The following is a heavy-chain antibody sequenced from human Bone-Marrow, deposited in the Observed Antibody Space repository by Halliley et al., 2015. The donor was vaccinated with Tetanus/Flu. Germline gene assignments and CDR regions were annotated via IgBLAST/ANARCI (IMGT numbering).Heavy chain of an antibody. J-gene: IGHJ6*02. Sequence: VSLITGDGTETYYADSVKGRFTISRDNSKNSLYLQMNSLRAEDTALYYCAKANYPFYYNLNVWGQGTTVTVSS. V-gene: IGHV3-43*02. CDR3: AKANYPFYYNLNV. CDR2: ITGDGTET.